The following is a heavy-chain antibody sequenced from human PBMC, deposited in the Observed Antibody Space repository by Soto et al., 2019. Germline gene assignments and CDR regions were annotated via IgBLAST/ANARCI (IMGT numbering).Heavy chain of an antibody. CDR3: VRAGHVFDVHYYGMDL. CDR2: ISSSGTYI. D-gene: IGHD3-10*01. Sequence: GGSLRLSCEASGFTFNDYSMDWVRHAPEKGLEWVSSISSSGTYIYYADSVKGRFAISRDNANNVMYLQMDTLRAEDTAVYYCVRAGHVFDVHYYGMDLWGQGTTVTVSS. CDR1: GFTFNDYS. J-gene: IGHJ6*02. V-gene: IGHV3-21*01.